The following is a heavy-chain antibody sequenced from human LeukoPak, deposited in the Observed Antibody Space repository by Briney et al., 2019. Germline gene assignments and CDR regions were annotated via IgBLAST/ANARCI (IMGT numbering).Heavy chain of an antibody. CDR1: GGSISSYY. D-gene: IGHD1-26*01. CDR2: IYTSGST. CDR3: ARDVTWELVRWFDP. J-gene: IGHJ5*02. Sequence: SETLSLTCTVSGGSISSYYWSWIRLPAGKGLEWIGRIYTSGSTNYNPSLKSRVTMSVDTSKNQFSLKLSSVTAADTAVYYCARDVTWELVRWFDPWGQGTLVTVSS. V-gene: IGHV4-4*07.